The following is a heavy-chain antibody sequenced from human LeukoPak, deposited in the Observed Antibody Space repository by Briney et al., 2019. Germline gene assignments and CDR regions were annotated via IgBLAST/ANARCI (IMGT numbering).Heavy chain of an antibody. V-gene: IGHV5-51*01. CDR1: GYSFTSYW. Sequence: GESLKISCKGSGYSFTSYWIGWVRQMPGKGLEWMGIIYPGDSDTRYSPSFQGQVTISADKSISTAYLQWSSLKASDTAMYYCARPPYYYDSSDSYFDYWGQGTLVTVSS. D-gene: IGHD3-22*01. CDR2: IYPGDSDT. J-gene: IGHJ4*02. CDR3: ARPPYYYDSSDSYFDY.